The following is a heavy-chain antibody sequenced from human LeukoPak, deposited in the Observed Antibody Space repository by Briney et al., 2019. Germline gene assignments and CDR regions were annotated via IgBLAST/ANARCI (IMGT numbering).Heavy chain of an antibody. Sequence: ASVKVSCKASGYTFTSYAMNWVRQAPGQGLEWMGWINTNTGNPTYAQGFTGRFVFSLDPSVSTAYLQICSLKAEDTAVYYCAREYCSGGSCYSMFDPWGQGTLVTVSS. CDR3: AREYCSGGSCYSMFDP. CDR1: GYTFTSYA. J-gene: IGHJ5*02. D-gene: IGHD2-15*01. CDR2: INTNTGNP. V-gene: IGHV7-4-1*01.